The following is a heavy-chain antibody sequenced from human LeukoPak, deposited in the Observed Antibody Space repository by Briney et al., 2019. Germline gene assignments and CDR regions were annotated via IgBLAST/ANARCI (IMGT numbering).Heavy chain of an antibody. CDR2: IKYDGSIT. Sequence: GGSLRLSCAASGFTFSNHWMHWVRQAPGKGLVWVSRIKYDGSITGYADSVRGRFTISRDNAKNTLYLQMNSLRAEDTAVYYCAKDRWGTPPGRYFDLWGRGTLVTVSS. D-gene: IGHD7-27*01. CDR1: GFTFSNHW. V-gene: IGHV3-74*01. J-gene: IGHJ2*01. CDR3: AKDRWGTPPGRYFDL.